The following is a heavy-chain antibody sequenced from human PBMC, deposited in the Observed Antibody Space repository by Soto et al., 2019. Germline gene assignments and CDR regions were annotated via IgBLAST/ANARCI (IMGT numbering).Heavy chain of an antibody. Sequence: TGGSLRLSCAASGFTFSSYAMSWVRQAPGKGLEWVSAISGSGGSTYYADSVKGRFTISRDNSKNTLYLQMNSLRAEDTAVYYCAKVDTAMVKQSLFDYWGQGTLVTVSS. CDR1: GFTFSSYA. D-gene: IGHD5-18*01. J-gene: IGHJ4*02. CDR2: ISGSGGST. CDR3: AKVDTAMVKQSLFDY. V-gene: IGHV3-23*01.